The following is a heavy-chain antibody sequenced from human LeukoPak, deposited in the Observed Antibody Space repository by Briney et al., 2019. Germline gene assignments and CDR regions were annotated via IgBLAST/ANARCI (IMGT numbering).Heavy chain of an antibody. CDR3: ARESSSWYNWFDP. V-gene: IGHV3-30*02. CDR1: GFSFSSYG. D-gene: IGHD6-13*01. J-gene: IGHJ5*02. CDR2: IRYDGNIK. Sequence: GGSLRLSCAASGFSFSSYGMHWVRQAPGKGLEWVAFIRYDGNIKHYADSVKGRFTISRDSSKNTLYLHMNSLRAEDTAVYYCARESSSWYNWFDPWGQGTLVTVSS.